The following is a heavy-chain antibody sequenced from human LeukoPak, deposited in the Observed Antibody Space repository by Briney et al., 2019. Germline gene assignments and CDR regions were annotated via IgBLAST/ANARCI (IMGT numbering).Heavy chain of an antibody. D-gene: IGHD5-12*01. J-gene: IGHJ4*02. Sequence: GGSLRLSCAASGFTFNNAWMNWVRQAPGKGLEWVSSISSSSSYVYYADSVKGRFTISRDNAKNSLYLQMDSLRAEDTAVYYCARDPFSGYDKRVYYFDYWGQGVLVTVSS. CDR2: ISSSSSYV. V-gene: IGHV3-21*01. CDR3: ARDPFSGYDKRVYYFDY. CDR1: GFTFNNAW.